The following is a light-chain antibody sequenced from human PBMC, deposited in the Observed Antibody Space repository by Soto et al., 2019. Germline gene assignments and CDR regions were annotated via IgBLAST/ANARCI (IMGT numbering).Light chain of an antibody. CDR3: CSYAGSSAYV. CDR1: SSDVGIYNL. V-gene: IGLV2-23*01. J-gene: IGLJ1*01. Sequence: QSALTQPASVSGSPGQSITISCTGTSSDVGIYNLVSCYQQHPGKAPKLMIYEGSKRPSGVSNRFSGSKSGNTASLTISGLQAEDEADYYCCSYAGSSAYVFGTGTKLTVL. CDR2: EGS.